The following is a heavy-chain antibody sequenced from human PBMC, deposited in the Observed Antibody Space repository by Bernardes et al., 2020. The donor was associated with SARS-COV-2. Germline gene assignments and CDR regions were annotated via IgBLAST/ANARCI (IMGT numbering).Heavy chain of an antibody. CDR1: GYSFTNNW. CDR2: IHPGDSDT. V-gene: IGHV5-51*01. Sequence: GESLKISCKGSGYSFTNNWIGWVRQTPGKGLEWMGIIHPGDSDTRYSPSFQGQVTISIDKSISTAYLQWSSLKASDTAMYYCARILRWELLISAFDYWGQGTLVTVSS. J-gene: IGHJ4*02. D-gene: IGHD1-26*01. CDR3: ARILRWELLISAFDY.